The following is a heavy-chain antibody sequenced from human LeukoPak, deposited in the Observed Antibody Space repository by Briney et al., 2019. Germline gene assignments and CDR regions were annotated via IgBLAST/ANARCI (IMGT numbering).Heavy chain of an antibody. CDR1: GGSVSSGSYY. J-gene: IGHJ6*04. CDR2: IYYSGCT. D-gene: IGHD3-10*01. V-gene: IGHV4-61*01. Sequence: PSETLSLTCTVSGGSVSSGSYYWSWIRQPPGKGLEWIGYIYYSGCTNYNPSLKSRVTISVDTSKNQFSLKLSSVTAADTAVYYCARETYYYGSGSLLDYYYYGMDVWGKGTTVTVSS. CDR3: ARETYYYGSGSLLDYYYYGMDV.